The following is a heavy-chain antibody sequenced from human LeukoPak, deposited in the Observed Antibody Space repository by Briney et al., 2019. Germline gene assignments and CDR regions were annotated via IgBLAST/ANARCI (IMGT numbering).Heavy chain of an antibody. V-gene: IGHV4-34*03. CDR3: FGESLPGDY. D-gene: IGHD3-10*01. Sequence: GSLRLSCAASGFTFSSYSMNWVRQPPGKGLEWIGEINHSGSTNYNPSLKSRVTISVDTSKNQFSLKLSSVTAADTAVYYCFGESLPGDYWGQGALVTVSS. CDR2: INHSGST. J-gene: IGHJ4*02. CDR1: GFTFSSYS.